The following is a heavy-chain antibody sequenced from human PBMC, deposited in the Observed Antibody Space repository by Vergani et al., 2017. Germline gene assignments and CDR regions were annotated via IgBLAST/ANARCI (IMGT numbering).Heavy chain of an antibody. CDR3: ASDNTQLRPQSFDL. CDR2: IYVSGIT. J-gene: IGHJ3*01. V-gene: IGHV4-61*02. CDR1: GASINNDFYY. Sequence: QVQLQESGPGLVKPSQTLSLTCTVSGASINNDFYYWHWIRQPAGKGLEWIGRIYVSGITDYNSSLQSRVSMSVDTSKNQFSLTLSSVTAADTAVYYCASDNTQLRPQSFDLWGQGTMVTVSS. D-gene: IGHD4-23*01.